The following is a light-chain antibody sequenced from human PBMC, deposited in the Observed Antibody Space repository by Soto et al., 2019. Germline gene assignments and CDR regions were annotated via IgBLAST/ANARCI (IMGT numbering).Light chain of an antibody. V-gene: IGLV2-11*01. CDR3: CSYAGRYTLWV. Sequence: QSALTQPRSVSGSPGQSVAISCTGTSSDVGGYNYVSWYQQDPGKAPKLIIYDVSKRPSGVPDRFSGSKSGNTASLTISGLQAEDEADYYCCSYAGRYTLWVFGGGTKLTVL. CDR2: DVS. CDR1: SSDVGGYNY. J-gene: IGLJ3*02.